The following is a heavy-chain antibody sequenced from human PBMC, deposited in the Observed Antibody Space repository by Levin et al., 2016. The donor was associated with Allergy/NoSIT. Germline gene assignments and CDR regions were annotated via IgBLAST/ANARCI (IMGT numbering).Heavy chain of an antibody. CDR2: INTNTGNP. CDR3: ARGDPIVVVPGAQTYYYYGMDV. V-gene: IGHV7-4-1*02. D-gene: IGHD2-2*01. Sequence: WVRQAPGQGLEWMGWINTNTGNPTYAQGFTGRFVFSLDTSVSTAYLQISSLKAEDTAVYYCARGDPIVVVPGAQTYYYYGMDVWGQGTTVTVSS. J-gene: IGHJ6*02.